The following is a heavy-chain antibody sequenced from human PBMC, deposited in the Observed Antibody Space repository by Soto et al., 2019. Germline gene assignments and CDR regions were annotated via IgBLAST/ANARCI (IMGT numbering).Heavy chain of an antibody. Sequence: SETLSLTCSVSGGSITSGGTYLSWARLLPGKGLQWVGYIYYTGAAYYNPALKSRVTISLDTSENRFSLKLTSVTAEDTAVYYCASGTFTPISSDFSCHGSEVTVSS. V-gene: IGHV4-31*03. CDR2: IYYTGAA. D-gene: IGHD2-15*01. CDR1: GGSITSGGTY. J-gene: IGHJ4*01. CDR3: ASGTFTPISSDF.